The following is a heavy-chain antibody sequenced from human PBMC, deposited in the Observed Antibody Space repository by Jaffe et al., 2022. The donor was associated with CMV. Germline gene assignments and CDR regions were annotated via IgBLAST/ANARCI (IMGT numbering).Heavy chain of an antibody. Sequence: QVQLVESGGGVVQPGRSLRLSCAASGFTFSSYGMHWVRQAPGKGLEWVAVISYDGSNKYYADSVKGRFTISRDNSKNTLYLQMNSLRAEDTAVYYCAKDDRYSSSSDYYYYYGMDVWGQGTTVTVSS. J-gene: IGHJ6*02. CDR2: ISYDGSNK. V-gene: IGHV3-30*18. D-gene: IGHD6-6*01. CDR1: GFTFSSYG. CDR3: AKDDRYSSSSDYYYYYGMDV.